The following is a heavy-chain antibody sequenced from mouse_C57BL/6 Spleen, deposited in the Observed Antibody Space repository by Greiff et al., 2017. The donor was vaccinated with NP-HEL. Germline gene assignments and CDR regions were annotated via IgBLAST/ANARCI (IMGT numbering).Heavy chain of an antibody. Sequence: VQLKESGPELVKPGASVKMSCKASGYTFTDYNMHWVKQSHGQSLEWIGYINPNNGGTSYNQKFKGKATLTVNKSSSTAYMELRSLTSEDSAVYYCAKGNYDYGYWGQGTTLTVSS. CDR2: INPNNGGT. D-gene: IGHD2-4*01. V-gene: IGHV1-22*01. CDR1: GYTFTDYN. J-gene: IGHJ2*01. CDR3: AKGNYDYGY.